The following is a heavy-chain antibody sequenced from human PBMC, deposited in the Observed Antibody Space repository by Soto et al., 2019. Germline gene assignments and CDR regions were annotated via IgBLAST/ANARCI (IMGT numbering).Heavy chain of an antibody. J-gene: IGHJ6*02. D-gene: IGHD4-17*01. CDR3: ARQRGMTTSKRAHYYYYGMDV. CDR1: GYSFTSYW. CDR2: IYPGDSDT. V-gene: IGHV5-51*01. Sequence: EVQLVQSGAEVKKPGESLKISCKGSGYSFTSYWIGWVRQMPGKGLEWMGIIYPGDSDTRYSPSFQGQVTISADKSISTAYLQWSSLKASDTAMYYCARQRGMTTSKRAHYYYYGMDVWGQGTTVTVSS.